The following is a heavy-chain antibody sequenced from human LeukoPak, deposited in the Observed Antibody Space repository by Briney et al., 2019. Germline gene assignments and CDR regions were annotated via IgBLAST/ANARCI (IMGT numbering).Heavy chain of an antibody. CDR2: ISYDGSNK. V-gene: IGHV3-30*04. J-gene: IGHJ4*02. D-gene: IGHD3-9*01. Sequence: GGSLRLSCAASGFTFSSYAMHWVRQAPGKGLEWVAVISYDGSNKYYADSVKGRFTISRDNSKNTLYLQMNSLRAEDTAVYYCARDLGDYDILTGCPAGWGQGTLVTVSS. CDR3: ARDLGDYDILTGCPAG. CDR1: GFTFSSYA.